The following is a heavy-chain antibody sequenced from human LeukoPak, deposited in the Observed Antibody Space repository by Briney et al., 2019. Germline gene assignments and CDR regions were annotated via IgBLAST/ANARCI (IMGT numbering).Heavy chain of an antibody. J-gene: IGHJ3*02. D-gene: IGHD1-26*01. V-gene: IGHV3-53*01. CDR3: ARGGSYLSAFDI. CDR1: GFTFSSYW. CDR2: IYSGGST. Sequence: GGSLRLSCAASGFTFSSYWMHWVRQAPGKGLEWVSVIYSGGSTYYADSVKGQFTISRDNSKNTLYLQMNSLRAEDTAVYYCARGGSYLSAFDIWGQGTMVTVSS.